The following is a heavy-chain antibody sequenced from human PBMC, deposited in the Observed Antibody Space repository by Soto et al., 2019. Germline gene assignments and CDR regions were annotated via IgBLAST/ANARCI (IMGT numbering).Heavy chain of an antibody. CDR1: GGTFSSYA. D-gene: IGHD4-17*01. V-gene: IGHV1-69*13. CDR3: ARSIPPLYGDSEYFQH. Sequence: ASVKVSCKASGGTFSSYAISWVRQAPGQGLEWMGGIIPIFGTANYAQKFQGRVTITADESTSTAYMELSSLRSEDTAVYYCARSIPPLYGDSEYFQHWGQGTLVTSPQ. CDR2: IIPIFGTA. J-gene: IGHJ1*01.